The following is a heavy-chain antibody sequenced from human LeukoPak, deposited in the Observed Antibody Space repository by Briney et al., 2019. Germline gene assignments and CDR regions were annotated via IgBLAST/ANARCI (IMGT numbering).Heavy chain of an antibody. Sequence: GGSVRLSCAASGFTFDDYAMHWVRQAPGKGLEEVSVISGDGGSTYYADSVKGRFTISRDNSKNSLYLQMNSLRTEDSASRYWAKAVSYGDYSSSWGQGTLVTVSS. CDR2: ISGDGGST. D-gene: IGHD4-17*01. J-gene: IGHJ5*02. V-gene: IGHV3-43*02. CDR3: AKAVSYGDYSSS. CDR1: GFTFDDYA.